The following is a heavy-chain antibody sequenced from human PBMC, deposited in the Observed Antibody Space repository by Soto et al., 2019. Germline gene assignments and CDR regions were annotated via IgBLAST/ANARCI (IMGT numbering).Heavy chain of an antibody. V-gene: IGHV4-39*01. J-gene: IGHJ4*02. CDR2: IYYSGNT. CDR3: ASSSPFHY. CDR1: SASLSSSTYY. D-gene: IGHD6-6*01. Sequence: SETLSLTCSVSSASLSSSTYYWSWIRQPPGRGPEWIGSIYYSGNTYYKPSLKSRVSISVDTSRNQFSLKLTSVTAADTGVYYCASSSPFHYWGPGILVT.